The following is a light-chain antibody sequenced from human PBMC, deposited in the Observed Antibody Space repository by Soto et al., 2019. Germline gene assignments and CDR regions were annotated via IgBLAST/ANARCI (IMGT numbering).Light chain of an antibody. J-gene: IGKJ1*01. CDR3: QQFNNWPPWT. Sequence: EIVLTQSPGTLSLSPGERATLSCRASESVSDNYLAWYQQRSGQAPRLVIYGASSRASAVPDRFSGSGSGTEFTLTISGLQSDDFAVYYCQQFNNWPPWTFGQGTKVDIK. CDR2: GAS. CDR1: ESVSDNY. V-gene: IGKV3-20*01.